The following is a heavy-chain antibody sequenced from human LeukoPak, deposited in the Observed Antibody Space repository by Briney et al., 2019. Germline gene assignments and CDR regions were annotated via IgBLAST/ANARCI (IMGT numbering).Heavy chain of an antibody. Sequence: GRSLRLSCAASGFTFSNYGMHWVRQAPGKGLEWVAVIWSDGSIKYYADFVKGRFTISRDNPRNTLYLQMNSLRAEDTAVYYCARGPIAVAGTPSIYQHWGQGTLVTVSS. CDR1: GFTFSNYG. J-gene: IGHJ1*01. V-gene: IGHV3-33*01. CDR2: IWSDGSIK. CDR3: ARGPIAVAGTPSIYQH. D-gene: IGHD6-19*01.